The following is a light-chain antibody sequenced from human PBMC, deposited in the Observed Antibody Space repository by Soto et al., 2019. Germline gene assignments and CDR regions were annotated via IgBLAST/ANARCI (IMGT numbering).Light chain of an antibody. Sequence: QSALTQPASVSGSPGQSITISCTGTSSDVGSYNLVSWYQQHPGKAPKLMIYEGSKRPSGVSNRFSGSKSGNTAYLTISRLQAEDEADYYCCSYAGSSTYVFGTGTKVTVL. V-gene: IGLV2-23*01. J-gene: IGLJ1*01. CDR1: SSDVGSYNL. CDR2: EGS. CDR3: CSYAGSSTYV.